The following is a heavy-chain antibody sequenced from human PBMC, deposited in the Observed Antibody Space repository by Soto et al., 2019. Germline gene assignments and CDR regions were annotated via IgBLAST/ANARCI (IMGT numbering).Heavy chain of an antibody. CDR1: GFTFSSYA. CDR3: AIGGPYYYDSSGPRGDYYYYGMDV. Sequence: GGSLRLSCAASGFTFSSYAMSWVRQAPGKGLEWVSAISGSGGSTYYADSVKGRFTISRDNSKNTLYLQMNSLRAEDTAVYYCAIGGPYYYDSSGPRGDYYYYGMDVWGQGTTVTVSS. CDR2: ISGSGGST. V-gene: IGHV3-23*01. D-gene: IGHD3-22*01. J-gene: IGHJ6*02.